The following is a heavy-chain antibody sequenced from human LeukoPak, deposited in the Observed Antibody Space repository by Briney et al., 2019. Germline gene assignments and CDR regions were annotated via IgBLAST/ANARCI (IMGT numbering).Heavy chain of an antibody. V-gene: IGHV4-34*01. J-gene: IGHJ4*02. CDR2: INHSGST. CDR3: ARGLSVTTPDDY. Sequence: SETLSLTCAVYGGSFSGYYWSWIRQPPGKGLEWIGEINHSGSTNYNPSLKSRVTISVDTSKNQFSLKLGSVTAADTAVYYCARGLSVTTPDDYWGQGTLVTVSS. CDR1: GGSFSGYY. D-gene: IGHD4-11*01.